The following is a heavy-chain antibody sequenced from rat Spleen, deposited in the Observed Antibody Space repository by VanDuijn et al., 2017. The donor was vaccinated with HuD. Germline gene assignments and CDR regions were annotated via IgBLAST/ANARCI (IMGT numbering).Heavy chain of an antibody. Sequence: EVQLVESGGGLVQPGRSMKLSCAASGFTFSNYNMAWVRQAPTKGLEWVASISYGDSSGHSSTYYRDSVKGRFTISRDNAKSTLSLQMDSLRSEDTATYYCARRHYGYTDYFDYWGQGVMVTVSS. CDR3: ARRHYGYTDYFDY. D-gene: IGHD1-9*01. CDR1: GFTFSNYN. J-gene: IGHJ2*01. CDR2: ISYGDSSGHSST. V-gene: IGHV5-25*01.